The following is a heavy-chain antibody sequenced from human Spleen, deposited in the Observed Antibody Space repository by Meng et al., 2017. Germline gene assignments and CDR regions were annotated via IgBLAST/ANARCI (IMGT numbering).Heavy chain of an antibody. V-gene: IGHV3-7*01. CDR3: ARGKNYFRY. CDR2: IKEDGSEK. J-gene: IGHJ1*01. D-gene: IGHD2/OR15-2a*01. CDR1: GFTFSSYW. Sequence: GGSLRLSCAVSGFTFSSYWMSWVRQAPGKGLEWVANIKEDGSEKYYVDSVKGRFTISRDNAKNSLYLQVNSLGAEDTAVYYCARGKNYFRYWGQGTRVTVSS.